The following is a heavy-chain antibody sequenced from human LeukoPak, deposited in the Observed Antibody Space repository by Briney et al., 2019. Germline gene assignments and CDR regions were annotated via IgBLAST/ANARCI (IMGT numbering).Heavy chain of an antibody. Sequence: GASVKVSCKVSGYTFTNYGISWVRQAPGQGLEWMGWISAYSGATNYAQKLQGRVTMTTDTSTSTAYMELRSLRSEDTAVYYCARDFSDSSGYPNYWGQGTLVTVSS. V-gene: IGHV1-18*01. CDR2: ISAYSGAT. CDR1: GYTFTNYG. CDR3: ARDFSDSSGYPNY. J-gene: IGHJ4*02. D-gene: IGHD3-22*01.